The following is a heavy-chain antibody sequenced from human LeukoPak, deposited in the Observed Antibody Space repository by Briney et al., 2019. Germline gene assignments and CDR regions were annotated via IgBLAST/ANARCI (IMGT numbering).Heavy chain of an antibody. Sequence: PSETLSHTCTVSGGSISSSSYYWGWIRQPPGKGLEWIGSIYYSGSTYYNPSLKSRVTISVDTSKNQFSLKLSSVTAADTAVYYCARQLGYSGYDFDYWGQGTLVTVSS. CDR2: IYYSGST. J-gene: IGHJ4*02. D-gene: IGHD5-12*01. CDR1: GGSISSSSYY. CDR3: ARQLGYSGYDFDY. V-gene: IGHV4-39*01.